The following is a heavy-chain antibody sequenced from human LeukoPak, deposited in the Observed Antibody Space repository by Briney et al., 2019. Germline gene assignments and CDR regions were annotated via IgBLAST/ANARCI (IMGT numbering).Heavy chain of an antibody. CDR2: IFYNEGT. CDR3: VKSNSRYQPWTLDI. J-gene: IGHJ3*02. Sequence: SETLSLICTVSSGSFRTYYWSWIRQPPGKGLEGIGYIFYNEGTSYNPSLKSRVTISVDTSNNQLSLKVNSVTAADTAMYYCVKSNSRYQPWTLDIWGRGTMVTVSS. V-gene: IGHV4-59*01. D-gene: IGHD2-2*01. CDR1: SGSFRTYY.